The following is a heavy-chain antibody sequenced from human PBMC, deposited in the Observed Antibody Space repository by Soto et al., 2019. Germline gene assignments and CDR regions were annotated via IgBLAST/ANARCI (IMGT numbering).Heavy chain of an antibody. V-gene: IGHV3-66*01. CDR3: ALDSYDSSAYYYSWAFDI. Sequence: EMQLVESGGGLVQPGGSLRLSCAASGFTVNNNYMNWVRQAPGKGLEWVSVIYSSGSTYYADYVKGRFTISRDNSKNTLYLQMNSLRAEDTSVYYCALDSYDSSAYYYSWAFDIWGQGTMVTVSS. D-gene: IGHD3-22*01. CDR2: IYSSGST. J-gene: IGHJ3*02. CDR1: GFTVNNNY.